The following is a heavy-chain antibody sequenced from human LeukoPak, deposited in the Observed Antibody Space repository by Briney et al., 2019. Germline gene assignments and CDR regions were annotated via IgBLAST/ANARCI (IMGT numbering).Heavy chain of an antibody. CDR2: IKQDGSEK. D-gene: IGHD3-10*01. Sequence: PGGSLRLSCAASGFTFSNYWMSWVRQAPGKGLEWVANIKQDGSEKYYVDSVKGRFTISRDNAKNSLYLKMNSLRAEDTAVYYCARTGGYYYYGMDVWGQGTTVTVSS. J-gene: IGHJ6*02. CDR1: GFTFSNYW. V-gene: IGHV3-7*04. CDR3: ARTGGYYYYGMDV.